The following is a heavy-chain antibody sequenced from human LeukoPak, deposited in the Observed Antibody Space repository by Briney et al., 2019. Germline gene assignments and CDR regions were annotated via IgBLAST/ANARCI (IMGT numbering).Heavy chain of an antibody. D-gene: IGHD3-22*01. V-gene: IGHV3-33*08. J-gene: IGHJ4*02. CDR2: IWYDGSNK. CDR3: ARDRDYYDSSGYPDY. CDR1: GFTFSSYG. Sequence: GGSLRLSCAASGFTFSSYGMHWVRQAPGKGLEWVAVIWYDGSNKYYADSVKGRFTISRDNSKNTLYLQMNSLRAEDTAVYYYARDRDYYDSSGYPDYWGQGTLVTVSS.